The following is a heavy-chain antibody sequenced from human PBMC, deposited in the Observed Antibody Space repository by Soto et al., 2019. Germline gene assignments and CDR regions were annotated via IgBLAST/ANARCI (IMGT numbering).Heavy chain of an antibody. D-gene: IGHD6-13*01. V-gene: IGHV3-30-3*01. Sequence: QVQLVESGGGVVQPGRSLRLSCAASGFTFSTHAMHWVRQAPGKGLECVAIVSFDGSNKYYADSVKGRFTISRDNSKNTRYQQMSGLTPEDTAFYYCARDQTGITTAGGGRIDRWGQGTLVTVSS. CDR2: VSFDGSNK. J-gene: IGHJ4*02. CDR3: ARDQTGITTAGGGRIDR. CDR1: GFTFSTHA.